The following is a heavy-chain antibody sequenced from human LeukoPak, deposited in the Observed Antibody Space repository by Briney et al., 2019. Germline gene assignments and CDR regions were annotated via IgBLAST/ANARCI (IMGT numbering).Heavy chain of an antibody. D-gene: IGHD3-10*01. CDR3: ARAHRYYGSGSYFVDY. Sequence: SETLSLTCAVYGGSFSGYYWSWIRQPPGKGLEWIGEINHSGSTNYNPSLKSRVTISVDTSKNQFSLKLSSVTAADTAVYYCARAHRYYGSGSYFVDYWGQGTRVTVSS. CDR1: GGSFSGYY. J-gene: IGHJ4*02. V-gene: IGHV4-34*01. CDR2: INHSGST.